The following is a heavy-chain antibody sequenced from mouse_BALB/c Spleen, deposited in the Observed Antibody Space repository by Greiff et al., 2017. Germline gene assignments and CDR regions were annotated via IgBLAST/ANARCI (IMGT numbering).Heavy chain of an antibody. Sequence: VQLQQPGAELVKPGASVKLSCKASGYTFTSYWMHWVKQRPGQGLEWIGEINPSNGRTNYNEKFKSKATLTVDKSSSTAYMQLSSLTSEDSAVYYCARDYGTLYAMDYWGQGTSVTVSS. CDR2: INPSNGRT. CDR3: ARDYGTLYAMDY. V-gene: IGHV1S81*02. CDR1: GYTFTSYW. J-gene: IGHJ4*01. D-gene: IGHD1-1*01.